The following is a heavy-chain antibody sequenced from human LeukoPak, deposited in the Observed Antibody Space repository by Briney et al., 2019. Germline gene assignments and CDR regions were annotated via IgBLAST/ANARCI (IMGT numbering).Heavy chain of an antibody. V-gene: IGHV3-21*01. J-gene: IGHJ6*03. CDR2: ISSSSSYI. D-gene: IGHD1-1*01. CDR3: ARDRLLEDRDYSYYYHMDV. Sequence: KTGGSLRLSCAASGFTFSTYTINWVRQAPGKGLEWVSSISSSSSYIYYADSVKGRFTISRDNAKNSLYLQMNSLRAEDTAVYHCARDRLLEDRDYSYYYHMDVWGKGTTVTVSS. CDR1: GFTFSTYT.